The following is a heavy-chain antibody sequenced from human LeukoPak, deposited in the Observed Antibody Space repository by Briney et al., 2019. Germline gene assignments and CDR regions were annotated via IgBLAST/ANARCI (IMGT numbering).Heavy chain of an antibody. V-gene: IGHV4-59*01. CDR2: IYYSGST. J-gene: IGHJ6*03. CDR3: ARGGPPGYYYDYYMDV. Sequence: SETLSLTCTVSGGSISSYYWSWIRQTPGKGLEWIGYIYYSGSTNFNPSLKSRVTISVDTSKNQFSLKMSSVTAADTAVYFCARGGPPGYYYDYYMDVWGKGTTVTVSS. CDR1: GGSISSYY.